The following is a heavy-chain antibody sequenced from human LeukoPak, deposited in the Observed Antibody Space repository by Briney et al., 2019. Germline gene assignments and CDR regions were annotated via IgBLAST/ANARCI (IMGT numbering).Heavy chain of an antibody. J-gene: IGHJ6*03. V-gene: IGHV3-66*01. Sequence: GGSLRLSCAASGFTVSSNYMSWVRQAPGKGLEWVSVIYSGGSTYYADSVKGRFTISRDNSKNTLYLQMNSLRAEDTAVYYCARYSSSWSYYMDVWGKGTTVTISS. CDR2: IYSGGST. CDR3: ARYSSSWSYYMDV. D-gene: IGHD6-13*01. CDR1: GFTVSSNY.